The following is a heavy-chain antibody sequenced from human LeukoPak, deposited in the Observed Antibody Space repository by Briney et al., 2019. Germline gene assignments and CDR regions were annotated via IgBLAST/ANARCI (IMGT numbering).Heavy chain of an antibody. Sequence: SETLSLTCAVYGGSFSGYYWSWIRQPPGKGLEWIGEINHSGSTNYNPSLKSRVTISVDTSKNQFSLKLSSVTAADTAVYYCARSGYYGSGSYYNVCDYWGQGTLVTVSS. CDR3: ARSGYYGSGSYYNVCDY. D-gene: IGHD3-10*01. CDR2: INHSGST. J-gene: IGHJ4*02. V-gene: IGHV4-34*01. CDR1: GGSFSGYY.